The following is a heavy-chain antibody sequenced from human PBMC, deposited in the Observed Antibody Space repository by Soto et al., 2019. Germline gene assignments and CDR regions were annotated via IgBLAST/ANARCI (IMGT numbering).Heavy chain of an antibody. Sequence: GGSLRLSCAASEFTFSDYGMHWVRQVPGKGLEWVSHINCDGTTTNYADSVKGRFTISRDNSKNTMYLQMNSLRAEDTAVYYCARDLTGLVFDYWGQGTLVTVSS. D-gene: IGHD3-16*01. CDR3: ARDLTGLVFDY. V-gene: IGHV3-74*01. CDR2: INCDGTTT. CDR1: EFTFSDYG. J-gene: IGHJ4*02.